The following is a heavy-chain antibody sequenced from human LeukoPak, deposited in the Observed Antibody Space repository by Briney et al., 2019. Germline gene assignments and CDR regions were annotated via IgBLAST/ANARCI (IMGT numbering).Heavy chain of an antibody. CDR1: GFTFSDYH. V-gene: IGHV3-11*01. CDR2: ISTSGSTT. Sequence: GGSLRLSCAASGFTFSDYHMSWLRQAPGKGLEWVSYISTSGSTTYYADSVKGRFTISRDNAENSLYLQMNSLRAEDTAVYYCARDRRGYSGYDYYYYYGMDVWGQGTTVTVSS. CDR3: ARDRRGYSGYDYYYYYGMDV. D-gene: IGHD5-12*01. J-gene: IGHJ6*02.